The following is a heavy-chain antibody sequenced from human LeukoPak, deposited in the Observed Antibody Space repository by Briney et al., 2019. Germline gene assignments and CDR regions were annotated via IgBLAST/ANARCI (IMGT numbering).Heavy chain of an antibody. Sequence: GGSLRLSCAASGFTVSNNYVSGVRRAAGKGLEWVSLIYSGGGTYYADSVKGRFTISRDNSKNTLYLQMNSLRAEDTAVYYCARNSGELGAWGQGTLVTVSS. CDR3: ARNSGELGA. D-gene: IGHD2-21*01. CDR1: GFTVSNNY. CDR2: IYSGGGT. J-gene: IGHJ5*02. V-gene: IGHV3-53*01.